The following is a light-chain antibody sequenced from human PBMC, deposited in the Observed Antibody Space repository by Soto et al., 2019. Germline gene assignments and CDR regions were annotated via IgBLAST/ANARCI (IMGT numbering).Light chain of an antibody. V-gene: IGKV3D-20*01. J-gene: IGKJ1*01. CDR3: QQYGTSPPQT. Sequence: EIVLTQSPATLSLSPGERATLSCGASQSVSSGYLAWYQQKPGLAPRLLICDASSRATGIPDRFSGSGSGTDFTLTISRLEPEDVAVYYCQQYGTSPPQTFGQGTKVELK. CDR2: DAS. CDR1: QSVSSGY.